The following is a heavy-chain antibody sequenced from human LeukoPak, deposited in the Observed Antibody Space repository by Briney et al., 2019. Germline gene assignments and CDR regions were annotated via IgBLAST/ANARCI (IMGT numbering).Heavy chain of an antibody. Sequence: GGSLRLSCAASGFTFSSYAMSWVRQAPGKGLEWVSAISGSGGSTYYADSVKGRFTISRDNSKNTLYLQMNSLRAEDTAVYHCAKSKEWELLIFDYWGQGTLVTVSS. CDR1: GFTFSSYA. J-gene: IGHJ4*02. CDR2: ISGSGGST. D-gene: IGHD1-26*01. V-gene: IGHV3-23*01. CDR3: AKSKEWELLIFDY.